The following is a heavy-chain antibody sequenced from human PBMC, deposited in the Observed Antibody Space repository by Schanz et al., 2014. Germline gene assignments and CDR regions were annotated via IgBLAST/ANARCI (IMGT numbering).Heavy chain of an antibody. V-gene: IGHV3-23*01. CDR1: GFTFSSYA. J-gene: IGHJ4*02. D-gene: IGHD1-20*01. CDR2: INTGVNT. Sequence: EVHLLDSGGGLVQPGGSLRLSCAASGFTFSSYAMSWVRQAPGKGLEWVSAINTGVNTYYADSVRGRFTISRDNSKNTVYLQMNSLRAEDTAVYYCANNWNLDYWGQGTLVTVSS. CDR3: ANNWNLDY.